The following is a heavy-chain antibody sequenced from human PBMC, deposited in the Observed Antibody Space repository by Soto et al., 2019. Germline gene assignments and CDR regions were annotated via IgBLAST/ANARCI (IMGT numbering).Heavy chain of an antibody. J-gene: IGHJ4*02. D-gene: IGHD6-19*01. Sequence: ASVKVSCKASGYTFTGYARHWVRQAPGQRLEWMGWINAGNGNTKYSQKFQGRVTITRDTSASTAYMELSSLRSEDTAVYYCARAVAVAADFDYWGQGTLVTVPQ. V-gene: IGHV1-3*01. CDR2: INAGNGNT. CDR3: ARAVAVAADFDY. CDR1: GYTFTGYA.